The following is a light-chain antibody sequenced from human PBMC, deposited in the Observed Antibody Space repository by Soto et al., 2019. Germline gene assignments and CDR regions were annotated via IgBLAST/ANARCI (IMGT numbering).Light chain of an antibody. CDR3: QQANSFPIT. CDR2: AAS. V-gene: IGKV1-12*01. Sequence: IQMTQSPSSVSASVGDRVTITFRASQGVSSYLAWYQQKPGKAPKLLIYAASSLQSGVPSRFSGSGFGTDFTLTIDSLQPEDFATYYCQQANSFPITFGQGTRLEI. J-gene: IGKJ5*01. CDR1: QGVSSY.